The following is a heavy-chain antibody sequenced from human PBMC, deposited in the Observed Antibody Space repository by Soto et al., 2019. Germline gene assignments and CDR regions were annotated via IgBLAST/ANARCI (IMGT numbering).Heavy chain of an antibody. Sequence: QVQLVQSGAEVKKPGASVKLSCRTSGSTFTHYYIHWVRQAPGQGLEWLAIINPASGSTNYAQDFQGRVTLTMDTSTTTVYMELSGLRAEDTAIFYCARDLAAGDYWGQGTLFTVSS. CDR1: GSTFTHYY. V-gene: IGHV1-46*01. J-gene: IGHJ4*02. CDR3: ARDLAAGDY. D-gene: IGHD6-13*01. CDR2: INPASGST.